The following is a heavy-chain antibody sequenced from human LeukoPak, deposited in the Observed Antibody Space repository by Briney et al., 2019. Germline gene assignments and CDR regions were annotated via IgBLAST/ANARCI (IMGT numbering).Heavy chain of an antibody. CDR3: TRGYYYDSSGYPKDY. V-gene: IGHV3-73*01. J-gene: IGHJ4*02. CDR1: GFTFSGSA. CDR2: IRSKANSYAT. D-gene: IGHD3-22*01. Sequence: PGGSLRLSCAASGFTFSGSAMHWVRQASGKGLEWVGRIRSKANSYATAYAASVKGRFTISRDDSKNTAYLQMNSLKTEDTAVYYCTRGYYYDSSGYPKDYWGQGTLVTVSS.